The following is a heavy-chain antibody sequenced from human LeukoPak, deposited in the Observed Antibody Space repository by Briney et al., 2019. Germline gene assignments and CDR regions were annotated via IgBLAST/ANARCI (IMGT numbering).Heavy chain of an antibody. CDR3: AKTSRRWAAGPFDY. CDR1: GFTFSSYG. D-gene: IGHD6-13*01. V-gene: IGHV3-30*02. CDR2: IRYDGSNK. J-gene: IGHJ4*02. Sequence: SGGSLRLSCASSGFTFSSYGMHWVRQAPGKGLEWVAFIRYDGSNKYYADSVKGRFTISRDNSKNTLYLQMISLRAEDTAVYYCAKTSRRWAAGPFDYWGQGTLVTLSS.